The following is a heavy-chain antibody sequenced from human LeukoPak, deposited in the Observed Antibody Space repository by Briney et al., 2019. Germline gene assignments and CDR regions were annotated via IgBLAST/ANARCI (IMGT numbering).Heavy chain of an antibody. CDR2: ISYDGSNK. J-gene: IGHJ4*02. CDR3: TRTNLNVVMDY. D-gene: IGHD2-21*01. CDR1: GFTFSSYA. V-gene: IGHV3-30*04. Sequence: GGSLRLSCAASGFTFSSYAMHWVRQAPGKGLEWVAVISYDGSNKYYADSVKGRFTISRDNSKNTLYLQMNSLRAEDTAVYYCTRTNLNVVMDYWGQGTLVTVSS.